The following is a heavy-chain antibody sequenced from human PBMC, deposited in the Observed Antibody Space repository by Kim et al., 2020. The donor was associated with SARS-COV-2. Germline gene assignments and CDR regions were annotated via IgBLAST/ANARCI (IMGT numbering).Heavy chain of an antibody. D-gene: IGHD6-25*01. CDR2: IYYSGST. CDR1: GGSISSSSYY. J-gene: IGHJ3*02. Sequence: SETLSLTCTVSGGSISSSSYYWGWIRQPPGKGLEWIGSIYYSGSTYYNPSLKSRVTISVDTSKNQFSLKLSSVTAADTAVYYCARDPRAALGAFDIWGQGTMVTVSS. V-gene: IGHV4-39*07. CDR3: ARDPRAALGAFDI.